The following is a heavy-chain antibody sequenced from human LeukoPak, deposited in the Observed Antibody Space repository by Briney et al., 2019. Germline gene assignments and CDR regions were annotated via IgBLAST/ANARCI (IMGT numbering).Heavy chain of an antibody. Sequence: SETLSLTCTVSGGSISSYYWSWIRQPAGKGLEWIGRIYNSGSTNYNPSLKSRVTMSVDTSKNQFSLKLSSVTAADTAVYYCARALRDSSSWSLFDYWGQGTLVTVSS. CDR2: IYNSGST. CDR1: GGSISSYY. D-gene: IGHD6-13*01. CDR3: ARALRDSSSWSLFDY. J-gene: IGHJ4*02. V-gene: IGHV4-4*07.